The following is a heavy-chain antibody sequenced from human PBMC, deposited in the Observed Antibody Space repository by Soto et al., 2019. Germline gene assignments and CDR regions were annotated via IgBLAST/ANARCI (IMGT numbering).Heavy chain of an antibody. Sequence: ASVKVSCKASGYTFTDYYIHWVRQAPGQGLEWMGIVNPSGGRTTYAQKFQGRVTMTTDTSTSTVYMELSGLRSEDTAMYHCARDPRHCDVGRCYYFDYWGQGTQVTVSS. CDR2: VNPSGGRT. CDR1: GYTFTDYY. CDR3: ARDPRHCDVGRCYYFDY. J-gene: IGHJ4*02. V-gene: IGHV1-46*03. D-gene: IGHD2-15*01.